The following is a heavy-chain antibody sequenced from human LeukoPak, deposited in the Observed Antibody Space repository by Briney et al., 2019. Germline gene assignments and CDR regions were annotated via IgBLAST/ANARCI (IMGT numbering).Heavy chain of an antibody. CDR2: IKQDGSEK. V-gene: IGHV3-7*03. J-gene: IGHJ4*02. CDR1: GFTFRSYW. Sequence: GGSRRLSCAASGFTFRSYWMRWVRKAPGKGLEWVANIKQDGSEKNYVDSVKGRFTISRDNAKNSLYLQMNSLRAEDTAVYYCASGLELDYWGQGTLVTVSS. CDR3: ASGLELDY.